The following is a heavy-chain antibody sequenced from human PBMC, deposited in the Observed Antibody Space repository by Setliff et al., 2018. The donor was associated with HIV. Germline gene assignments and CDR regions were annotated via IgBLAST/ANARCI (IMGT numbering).Heavy chain of an antibody. CDR1: GGSISSSSYY. CDR2: IYYSGST. Sequence: SETLSLTCTVSGGSISSSSYYWGWIRQPPGKGLEWIGSIYYSGSTYYNPSLKSRVTISVDTSKNQFSLKLSSVTAADTAVYYCARRGAYYYYYMDVWGKGTTVTVSS. CDR3: ARRGAYYYYYMDV. V-gene: IGHV4-39*01. J-gene: IGHJ6*03.